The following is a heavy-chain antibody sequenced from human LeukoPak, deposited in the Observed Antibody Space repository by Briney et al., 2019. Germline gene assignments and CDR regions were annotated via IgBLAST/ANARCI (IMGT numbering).Heavy chain of an antibody. D-gene: IGHD6-13*01. CDR1: GYTFTGYY. V-gene: IGHV1-2*06. CDR2: INPNSGGT. Sequence: ASVKVSCKASGYTFTGYYMHWVRQAPGQGLEWMGRINPNSGGTNYAQKFQGRVTMTRDTSISTAYMELSRLRSDDTAVYCCARAGYSSSWRVDYWGQGTLVTVSS. CDR3: ARAGYSSSWRVDY. J-gene: IGHJ4*02.